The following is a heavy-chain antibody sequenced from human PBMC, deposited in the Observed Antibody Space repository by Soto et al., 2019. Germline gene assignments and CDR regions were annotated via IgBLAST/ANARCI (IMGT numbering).Heavy chain of an antibody. CDR2: ISFDGRDI. Sequence: QVQLVESGGGVVHPGTSLRLSCVTSGFTFSSFAMDWVRQAPGKRLEWVAAISFDGRDISYRESVKGRFTISRDKFKNTVYLQMNSLRPEDTAVYYCAKESLDYFDSGRLYAPAFDHWGQGTLVTVSS. CDR3: AKESLDYFDSGRLYAPAFDH. D-gene: IGHD3-10*01. J-gene: IGHJ4*02. CDR1: GFTFSSFA. V-gene: IGHV3-30*18.